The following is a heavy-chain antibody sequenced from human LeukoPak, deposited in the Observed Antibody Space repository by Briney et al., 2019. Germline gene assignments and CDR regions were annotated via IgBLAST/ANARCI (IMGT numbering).Heavy chain of an antibody. J-gene: IGHJ3*02. Sequence: GGSLRLTCATSGFTFSDHSIDWVRQAPGKGLEWVGRTRSKAYSYTTQYAASVKCRFSISRDDSKNSLYLQVNRLKPEDTAVYYCVRSMTASTTGAIWGQGTMVTVSS. CDR3: VRSMTASTTGAI. V-gene: IGHV3-72*01. CDR1: GFTFSDHS. D-gene: IGHD4-17*01. CDR2: TRSKAYSYTT.